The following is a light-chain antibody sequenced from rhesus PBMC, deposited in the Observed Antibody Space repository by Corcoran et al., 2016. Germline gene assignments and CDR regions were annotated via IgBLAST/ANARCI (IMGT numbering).Light chain of an antibody. CDR2: YAN. Sequence: DIQLTQSPSSLSASIGDRVTISCRASQDIDTYLNWYQQKPGRDPKLLIFYANRLQSGVPSRFTGSGFWTHCTLTISRLQPEDPATYYCQQYKIMYTFGQGTKVEIK. V-gene: IGKV1-32*05. CDR3: QQYKIMYT. CDR1: QDIDTY. J-gene: IGKJ2*01.